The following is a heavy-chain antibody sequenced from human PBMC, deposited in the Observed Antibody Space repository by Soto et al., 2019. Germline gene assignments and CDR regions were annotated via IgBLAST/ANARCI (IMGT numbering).Heavy chain of an antibody. CDR3: ARGGTNWNYCPSLFDY. V-gene: IGHV4-59*01. D-gene: IGHD1-7*01. CDR2: IHSSGNT. CDR1: GGSISGYY. J-gene: IGHJ4*02. Sequence: SETLSLTCTVSGGSISGYYWNWIRQPPGKRLEWIGYIHSSGNTNYYPSLRSRVAISVDTAKNQFSLKLHSVTAADAAVYYCARGGTNWNYCPSLFDYWSPGTLVTVSS.